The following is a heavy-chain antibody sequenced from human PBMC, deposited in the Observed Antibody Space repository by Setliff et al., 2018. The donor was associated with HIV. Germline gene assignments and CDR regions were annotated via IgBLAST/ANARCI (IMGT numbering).Heavy chain of an antibody. Sequence: SETLSLTCTVSDSGTYYWSWIRQPAGKGLEWIGRVSSRGDTNYNPSLKSRVTMSVDTSKNQFSLKLTSVTASDTAVYYCARGLPYTVTTNNVAELTHFDSWGQGTLVTVSS. CDR3: ARGLPYTVTTNNVAELTHFDS. V-gene: IGHV4-4*07. J-gene: IGHJ4*02. CDR1: DSGTYY. D-gene: IGHD4-4*01. CDR2: VSSRGDT.